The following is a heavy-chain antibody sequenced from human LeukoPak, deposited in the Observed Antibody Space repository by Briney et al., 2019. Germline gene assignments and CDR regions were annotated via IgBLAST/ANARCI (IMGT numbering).Heavy chain of an antibody. J-gene: IGHJ2*01. CDR1: GGSFSGHY. D-gene: IGHD4-17*01. Sequence: PSETLSLTCAVYGGSFSGHYWSWIRQPPGKGLEWIGEINHSGNTNYNPSLKSRVTISVDTSKNQFSLKLSSVTAADTAVYYCARALNYGDLWYFDLWGRGTLVTVSS. CDR2: INHSGNT. CDR3: ARALNYGDLWYFDL. V-gene: IGHV4-34*01.